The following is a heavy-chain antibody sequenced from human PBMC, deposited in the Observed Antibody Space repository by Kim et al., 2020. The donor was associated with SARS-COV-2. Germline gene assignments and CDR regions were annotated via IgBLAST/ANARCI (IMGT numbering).Heavy chain of an antibody. CDR3: ARSLVVVVPAAIRRGWFGP. D-gene: IGHD2-2*01. CDR2: IYYSGST. CDR1: GGSISSGGYY. Sequence: SETLSLTCTVSGGSISSGGYYWSWIRQHPGKGLEWIGYIYYSGSTYYNPSLKSRVTISVDTSKNQFSLKLSSVTAADTAVYYCARSLVVVVPAAIRRGWFGPWGQGTLVTVSS. V-gene: IGHV4-31*03. J-gene: IGHJ5*02.